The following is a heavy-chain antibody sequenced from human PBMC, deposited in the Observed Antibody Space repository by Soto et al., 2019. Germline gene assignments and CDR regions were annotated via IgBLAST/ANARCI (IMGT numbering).Heavy chain of an antibody. CDR1: GYTFTTYD. D-gene: IGHD3-9*01. V-gene: IGHV1-8*01. CDR2: MSPNNGNT. CDR3: ARGVDAGVDY. J-gene: IGHJ4*02. Sequence: ASVKVSYKGSGYTFTTYDINWERQTPGQGPEWMGWMSPNNGNTGYAEKFQGRVTMTRDTSKGVAYMELSSLTSEDTAVYYCARGVDAGVDYWGQGALVTVSS.